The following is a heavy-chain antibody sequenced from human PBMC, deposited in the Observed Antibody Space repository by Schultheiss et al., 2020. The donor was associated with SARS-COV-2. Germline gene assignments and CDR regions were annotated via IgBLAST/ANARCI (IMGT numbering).Heavy chain of an antibody. J-gene: IGHJ4*02. CDR1: GFTFSSYV. CDR2: IDGSSRT. Sequence: GASLKISCAASGFTFSSYVMRWVRQAPGKGLEWVASIDGSSRTSYADSVKGRFTISRDNSKNTVYLEMNSLRDEDTAMYYCVRDHRWSFDSWGQGTLVTVSS. D-gene: IGHD2-15*01. V-gene: IGHV3-23*01. CDR3: VRDHRWSFDS.